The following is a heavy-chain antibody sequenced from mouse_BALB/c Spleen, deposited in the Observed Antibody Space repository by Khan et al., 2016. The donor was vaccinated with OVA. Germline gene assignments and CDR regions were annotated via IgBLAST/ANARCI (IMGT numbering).Heavy chain of an antibody. CDR3: AMGRTY. D-gene: IGHD4-1*01. J-gene: IGHJ3*01. V-gene: IGHV3-2*02. CDR2: IRYSGRT. CDR1: GYSITSDYA. Sequence: VQLKESGPGLVKPSQSLSLTCTVTGYSITSDYAWNWIRQFPGNKLEWMGYIRYSGRTSYNPSLKSRISVTRDTSKNQFFLQLNSVTTEDTATDYCAMGRTYWGQGTLVTVSA.